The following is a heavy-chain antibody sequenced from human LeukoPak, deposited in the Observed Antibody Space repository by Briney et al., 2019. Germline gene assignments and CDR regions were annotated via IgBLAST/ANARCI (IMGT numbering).Heavy chain of an antibody. Sequence: GASVKVSCKASGYTFTSYDINWVRQATGQGLEWMGWMNPNSGNTGYAQKFQGRVTMTRNTSISTAYMELSSLRSEDTAVYYCAKAAAGYYYYGMDVWGQGTTVTVSS. J-gene: IGHJ6*02. D-gene: IGHD6-13*01. CDR3: AKAAAGYYYYGMDV. V-gene: IGHV1-8*01. CDR2: MNPNSGNT. CDR1: GYTFTSYD.